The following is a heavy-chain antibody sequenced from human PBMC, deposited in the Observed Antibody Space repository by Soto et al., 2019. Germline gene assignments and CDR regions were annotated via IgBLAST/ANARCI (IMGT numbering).Heavy chain of an antibody. J-gene: IGHJ4*02. D-gene: IGHD3-22*01. Sequence: GGSLRLSCAASGLTFSPYVMHWVRPAPERYREWVAGISYDGRNKYYVDSVKGRFTISRDNSKNTLDLQMNSLRVEDTAVFYCAQDTYYHDTSGYYTFDYWGQGALVTVSS. CDR3: AQDTYYHDTSGYYTFDY. CDR1: GLTFSPYV. V-gene: IGHV3-30*18. CDR2: ISYDGRNK.